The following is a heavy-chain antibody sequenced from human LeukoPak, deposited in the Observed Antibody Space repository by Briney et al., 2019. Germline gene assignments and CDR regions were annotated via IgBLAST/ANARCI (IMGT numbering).Heavy chain of an antibody. D-gene: IGHD3-10*01. Sequence: VASVKVSCKASGYTFTGYYMHWVRQAPGQGLEWMGWINPNSGGTNYAQKFQGRVTMTRDTSISTAYMELSRLRSDDTAVYYCARIWFGELLSPIPNDYWGQGTLVTVSS. CDR1: GYTFTGYY. CDR3: ARIWFGELLSPIPNDY. CDR2: INPNSGGT. J-gene: IGHJ4*02. V-gene: IGHV1-2*02.